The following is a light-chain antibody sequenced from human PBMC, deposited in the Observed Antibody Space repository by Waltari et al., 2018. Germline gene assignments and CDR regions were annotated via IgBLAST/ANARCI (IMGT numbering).Light chain of an antibody. J-gene: IGKJ1*01. CDR2: GAS. Sequence: DSVLTQSPGTLSLSPGERDTLSCRASRSVDSSFLAWYQQKPGQAPRLLIYGASSGAAGIPDRFSGSGSGTDFTLTIRRLEPEDFAVYYCQQYGSSPWTFGQGTKVEFK. V-gene: IGKV3-20*01. CDR3: QQYGSSPWT. CDR1: RSVDSSF.